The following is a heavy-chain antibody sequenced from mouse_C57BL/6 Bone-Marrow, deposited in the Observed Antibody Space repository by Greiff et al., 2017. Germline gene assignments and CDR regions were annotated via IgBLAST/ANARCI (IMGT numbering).Heavy chain of an antibody. V-gene: IGHV5-4*03. CDR1: GFTFSSYA. CDR2: ISDGGSYT. J-gene: IGHJ2*01. Sequence: EVKLMESGGGLVKPGGSLKLSCAASGFTFSSYAMSWVRQTPEKRLEWVATISDGGSYTYYPDNVKGRFTISRDNAKNNLYLQMSHLKSEDTAMYYCARGYGDYWGQGTTLTVSS. D-gene: IGHD1-2*01. CDR3: ARGYGDY.